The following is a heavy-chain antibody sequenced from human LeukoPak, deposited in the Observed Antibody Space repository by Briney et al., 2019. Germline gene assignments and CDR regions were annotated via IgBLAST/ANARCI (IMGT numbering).Heavy chain of an antibody. D-gene: IGHD2-2*01. CDR1: GGTFSSYA. CDR3: ARAIRCSSTSCYPFDY. CDR2: IIPIFGTA. J-gene: IGHJ4*02. Sequence: SVKVSCKASGGTFSSYAISWVRQAPGQGLEWMGGIIPIFGTANYAQKFQGRVTITADESTSTAYMELSSLRSEDTAVYYCARAIRCSSTSCYPFDYWGQGTLVTVSS. V-gene: IGHV1-69*13.